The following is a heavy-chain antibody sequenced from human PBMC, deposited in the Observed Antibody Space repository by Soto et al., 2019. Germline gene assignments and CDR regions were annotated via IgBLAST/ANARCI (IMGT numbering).Heavy chain of an antibody. V-gene: IGHV3-7*01. Sequence: GGSLRLSCAASGFTFSSYWMSWVRQAPGKGLEWVANIKQDGSEKYYVDSVKGRFTISRDNAKNSLYLQMNSLRAEDTAVYYCARDLGLNWNDSDYWGQGTLVTVSS. CDR2: IKQDGSEK. CDR1: GFTFSSYW. J-gene: IGHJ4*02. CDR3: ARDLGLNWNDSDY. D-gene: IGHD1-20*01.